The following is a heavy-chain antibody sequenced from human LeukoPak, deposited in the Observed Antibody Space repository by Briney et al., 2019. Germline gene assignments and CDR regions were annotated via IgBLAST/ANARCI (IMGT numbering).Heavy chain of an antibody. D-gene: IGHD1-1*01. CDR3: ARVFPTGHYYYMDV. J-gene: IGHJ6*03. CDR2: IYHSGST. CDR1: GYSISSGYY. V-gene: IGHV4-38-2*01. Sequence: SETLSLTCAVSGYSISSGYYWGWIRQPPGKGLEWIGSIYHSGSTYYNPSLKSRVTISVDTSKNQFSLKLSSVTAADTAVYYCARVFPTGHYYYMDVWAKGPRSPSP.